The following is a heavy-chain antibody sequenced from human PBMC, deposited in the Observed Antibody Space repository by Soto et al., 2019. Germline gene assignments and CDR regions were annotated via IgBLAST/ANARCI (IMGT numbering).Heavy chain of an antibody. CDR2: IDPNRGGT. J-gene: IGHJ5*02. CDR1: GYTFTDNS. CDR3: AGDPRLRSGYPNWFDP. V-gene: IGHV1-2*02. D-gene: IGHD3-22*01. Sequence: QVHLVQSGAEVKKPGASVKVSCKASGYTFTDNSVHWVRQAPGQGLEWMGWIDPNRGGTNYAQKFQDRVTMTRDTSISSVYMELTRLRSDDTAVYYCAGDPRLRSGYPNWFDPWGQGTLVTVS.